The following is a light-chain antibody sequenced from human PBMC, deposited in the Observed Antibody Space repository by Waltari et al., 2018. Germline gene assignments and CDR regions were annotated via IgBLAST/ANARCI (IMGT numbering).Light chain of an antibody. J-gene: IGLJ3*02. CDR2: DVT. CDR1: GSDIGSYNY. CDR3: CSYVGAYSWV. V-gene: IGLV2-11*01. Sequence: QSALTQPLSVSGSPGPSVTISCTGTGSDIGSYNYSSWYQQHPDKAPKLIIYDVTERPSGVPDRFSGSKSGNTASLTISGLQAEDEAHYYCCSYVGAYSWVFGGGTDLTVV.